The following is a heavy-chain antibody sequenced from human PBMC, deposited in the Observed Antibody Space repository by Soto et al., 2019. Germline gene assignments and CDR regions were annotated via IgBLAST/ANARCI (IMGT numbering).Heavy chain of an antibody. V-gene: IGHV3-33*01. Sequence: WGSLRLSCAASGFTFSSYGMHWFRQAPGKGLEWVAVIWYDGGNKYYADSVKGRFTISRDNSKNTLYLQMNSLRAEDTAVYYCARDRDYYDTSGYSYFDYWGQGTPATVSS. J-gene: IGHJ4*02. CDR1: GFTFSSYG. CDR3: ARDRDYYDTSGYSYFDY. D-gene: IGHD3-22*01. CDR2: IWYDGGNK.